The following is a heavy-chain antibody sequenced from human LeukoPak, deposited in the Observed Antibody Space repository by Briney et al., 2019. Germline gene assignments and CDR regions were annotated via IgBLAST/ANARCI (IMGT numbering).Heavy chain of an antibody. CDR3: ARQYYYGSGTYYLVDY. D-gene: IGHD3-10*01. CDR2: IYPGDSET. Sequence: GESLQISCKGSGYNFTSYWIGWVRQMPGKGLEWMGIIYPGDSETRYSPSFQGQVTISADKSISTAYLQWSSLKASDTAMYYCARQYYYGSGTYYLVDYWGQGTLVTVSS. J-gene: IGHJ4*02. V-gene: IGHV5-51*01. CDR1: GYNFTSYW.